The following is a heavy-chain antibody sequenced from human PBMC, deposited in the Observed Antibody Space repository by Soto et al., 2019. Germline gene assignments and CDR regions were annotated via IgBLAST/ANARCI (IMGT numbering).Heavy chain of an antibody. CDR3: AKEGTPYTSSHLDN. CDR2: VSHDGIIQ. D-gene: IGHD6-19*01. J-gene: IGHJ4*02. CDR1: GFTFRPFG. Sequence: QVQLVESGGGVVQSGRSLRLSCVASGFTFRPFGMQWVRQVPGKGLEWVAVVSHDGIIQHYADSVKGRFSISRDNFKNTVYLHMYRLRPDDTAVYYCAKEGTPYTSSHLDNWGQVTLVTVSS. V-gene: IGHV3-30*18.